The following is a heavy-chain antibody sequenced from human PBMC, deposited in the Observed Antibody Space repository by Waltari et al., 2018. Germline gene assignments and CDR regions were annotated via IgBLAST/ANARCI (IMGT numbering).Heavy chain of an antibody. D-gene: IGHD6-6*01. V-gene: IGHV3-23*01. Sequence: VRQATGKGLEWVSAISGSGGSTYYADSVKGRFTISRDNSKNTLYLQMNSLRAEDTAVYYCAKDIKVAARRPDYWGQGTLVTVSS. J-gene: IGHJ4*02. CDR3: AKDIKVAARRPDY. CDR2: ISGSGGST.